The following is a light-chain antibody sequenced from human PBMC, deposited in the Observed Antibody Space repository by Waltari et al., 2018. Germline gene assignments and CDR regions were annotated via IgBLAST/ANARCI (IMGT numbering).Light chain of an antibody. V-gene: IGLV3-21*02. CDR1: HMGSCS. Sequence: SYVPPPPPSGSVAPGPTGTIPLRGNHMGSCSLQLYQQEPGQAPVLVIYDDSDRPSAIPERFSGSNSGNTATLTISRVEAGDEADYYCQVWDSSSDHRVFGGGTKLTVL. CDR2: DDS. J-gene: IGLJ3*02. CDR3: QVWDSSSDHRV.